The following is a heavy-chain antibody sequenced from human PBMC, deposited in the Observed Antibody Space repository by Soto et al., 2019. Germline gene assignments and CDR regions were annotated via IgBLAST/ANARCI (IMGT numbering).Heavy chain of an antibody. CDR1: GLTFRGYA. V-gene: IGHV3-23*01. J-gene: IGHJ4*02. Sequence: GGPIRLSCAAAGLTFRGYAMSWVGQAPGKGLEWVSSISRSDDGPYYADSVKGRFTISRANPQNTLYLLMDSLRAEDTAVYYCAKNYFFDNWGQGAPVTVSS. CDR3: AKNYFFDN. CDR2: ISRSDDGP.